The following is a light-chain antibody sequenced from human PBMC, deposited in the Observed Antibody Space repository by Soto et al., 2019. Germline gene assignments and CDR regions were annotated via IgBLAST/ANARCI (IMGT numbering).Light chain of an antibody. V-gene: IGKV3-20*01. CDR2: GAS. CDR1: QSVSSSY. J-gene: IGKJ1*01. Sequence: EIVLTQSPGTMSLSPGERATLSCRASQSVSSSYLAWYQQKPGQAPRLLIYGASSRATVIPDRFSGSGSGTAFTLTISRREPEDCAVDYCQQYGSSLRTFGQGTKVELK. CDR3: QQYGSSLRT.